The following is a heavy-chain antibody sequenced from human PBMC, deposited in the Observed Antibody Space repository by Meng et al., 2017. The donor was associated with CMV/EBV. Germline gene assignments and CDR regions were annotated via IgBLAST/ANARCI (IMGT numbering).Heavy chain of an antibody. D-gene: IGHD6-19*01. CDR2: ISYDGSNK. V-gene: IGHV3-30*04. J-gene: IGHJ4*02. CDR1: GFTFSSYA. Sequence: GGSLRLSCAASGFTFSSYAMHWVRQAPGKGLEWVAVISYDGSNKYYADSVKGRFTISRDNSKNTLYLQMNSLRAEDTAVYYCARPRGGIAVDWGQGTLVTVSS. CDR3: ARPRGGIAVD.